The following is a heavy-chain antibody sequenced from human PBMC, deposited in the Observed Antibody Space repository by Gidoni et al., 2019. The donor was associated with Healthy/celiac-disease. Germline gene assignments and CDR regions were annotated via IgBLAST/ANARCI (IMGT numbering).Heavy chain of an antibody. CDR3: ARVLVPAARPGHYFGY. CDR1: GGSISSGGYY. Sequence: QVQLQESGPGLVKPSQTLSLTCTVSGGSISSGGYYWSWIRQHPGKGLEWIGYIHNRGSNYYNPSLKSRVTISVDTSKNQFSLKLSPVTAADTAVYYCARVLVPAARPGHYFGYWGQGTLVTVSS. CDR2: IHNRGSN. D-gene: IGHD2-2*01. V-gene: IGHV4-31*03. J-gene: IGHJ4*02.